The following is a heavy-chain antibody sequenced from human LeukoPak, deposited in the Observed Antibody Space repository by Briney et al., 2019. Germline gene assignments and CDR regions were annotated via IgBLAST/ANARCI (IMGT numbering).Heavy chain of an antibody. V-gene: IGHV3-30*18. J-gene: IGHJ5*02. D-gene: IGHD2-21*01. CDR1: GFTFSTYG. Sequence: GGSLRLSCAVSGFTFSTYGMHWVRQAPGKGLEWVAVILYDGSNRQYADSVKGRFTISRDNSKNTLYLQMNSLRVEDTAVYYCAKDPYRVVVATGNYLDPWGQGTLVTVSA. CDR3: AKDPYRVVVATGNYLDP. CDR2: ILYDGSNR.